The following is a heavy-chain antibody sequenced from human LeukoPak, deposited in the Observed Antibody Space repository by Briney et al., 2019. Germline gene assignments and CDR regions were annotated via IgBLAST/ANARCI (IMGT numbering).Heavy chain of an antibody. V-gene: IGHV4-34*01. J-gene: IGHJ5*02. Sequence: ETLSLTCAVYGGSFSGYYWSWVRQPPGKGLEWIGEISHIGSTNYNPSLESRVTISVDTSKNQFSLKLSSVTAADTAVYYCARGRWEVRFDPWGQGTLVTVSS. CDR2: ISHIGST. D-gene: IGHD1-26*01. CDR3: ARGRWEVRFDP. CDR1: GGSFSGYY.